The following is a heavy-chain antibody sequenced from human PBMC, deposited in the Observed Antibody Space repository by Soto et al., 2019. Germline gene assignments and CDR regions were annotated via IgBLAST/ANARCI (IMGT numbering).Heavy chain of an antibody. V-gene: IGHV1-18*01. Sequence: GASVKVSCEASGYTFTSYGISWVRQAPGQGLEWMGWISAYNGNTNYAQKLQGRVTMTTDTSTSTAYMELRSLRSDDTAVYYCARDGIRITIFGVVNHDAFDIWGQGTMVTVSS. J-gene: IGHJ3*02. CDR3: ARDGIRITIFGVVNHDAFDI. CDR1: GYTFTSYG. D-gene: IGHD3-3*01. CDR2: ISAYNGNT.